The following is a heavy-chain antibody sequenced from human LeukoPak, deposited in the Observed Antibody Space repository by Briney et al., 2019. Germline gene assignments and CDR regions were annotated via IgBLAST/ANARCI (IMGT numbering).Heavy chain of an antibody. CDR3: ARDPLDSIGLMNWFDP. V-gene: IGHV3-30-3*01. Sequence: PGGSLRVYCAASGFTFSSYSMHWVRQAPGKGLEWVAVISYDGINKYYADSVKGRFTISRDNSKNTLYLQMNSLRTEDTAVYYCARDPLDSIGLMNWFDPWGQGTLVTVSS. J-gene: IGHJ5*02. CDR2: ISYDGINK. D-gene: IGHD3-22*01. CDR1: GFTFSSYS.